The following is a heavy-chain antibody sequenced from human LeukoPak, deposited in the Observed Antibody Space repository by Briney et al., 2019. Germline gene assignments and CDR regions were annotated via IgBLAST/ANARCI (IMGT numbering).Heavy chain of an antibody. CDR3: ARHLILWFGAAGWFDP. D-gene: IGHD3-10*01. J-gene: IGHJ5*02. CDR2: IYYSGST. CDR1: GASISSSSYY. Sequence: SETLSLTCTVSGASISSSSYYWGWIRQPPGKGLEWIVSIYYSGSTYYNPSLKSRVTISVDTSKNQFSLKLSSVTAADTAVYYCARHLILWFGAAGWFDPWGQGTLVTVSS. V-gene: IGHV4-39*01.